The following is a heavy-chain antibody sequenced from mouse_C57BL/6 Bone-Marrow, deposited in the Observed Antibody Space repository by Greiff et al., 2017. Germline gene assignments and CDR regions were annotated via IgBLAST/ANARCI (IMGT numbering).Heavy chain of an antibody. Sequence: VQLKQSGPELVKPGASVKISCKASGYTFTDYYMNWVKQSHGKSLEWIGDIYPYNGVSSYNQKFKGKATLTVDKSSSTAYMELRSLTSEDSAVYYCVSYYYGSSEFAYWGQGTLVTVSA. D-gene: IGHD1-1*01. CDR1: GYTFTDYY. V-gene: IGHV1-26*01. CDR2: IYPYNGVS. CDR3: VSYYYGSSEFAY. J-gene: IGHJ3*01.